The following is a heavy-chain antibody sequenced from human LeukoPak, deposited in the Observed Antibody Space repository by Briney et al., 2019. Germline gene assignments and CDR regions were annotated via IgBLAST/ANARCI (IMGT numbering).Heavy chain of an antibody. V-gene: IGHV6-1*01. CDR1: GDSVSSNSAA. J-gene: IGHJ5*02. CDR3: AREPDSSSWEYNWFDP. Sequence: SQALSLTCAISGDSVSSNSAAWNWIRQSPSRGLEWLGRTYYRSKWYNDYAVSVKSRITINPDTSKNQFSLQLNSVTPEDTAVYYCAREPDSSSWEYNWFDPWGQGTLVTVSS. D-gene: IGHD6-13*01. CDR2: TYYRSKWYN.